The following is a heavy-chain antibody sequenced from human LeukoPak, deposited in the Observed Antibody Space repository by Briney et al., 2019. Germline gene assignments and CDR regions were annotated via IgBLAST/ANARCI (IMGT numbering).Heavy chain of an antibody. V-gene: IGHV3-7*01. D-gene: IGHD3-3*01. Sequence: GGSLRLSCAASGFTFSSYWMSWVRQAPGKGLEWVANIKQDGSEKYYVDSVKGRFTISRDNAKNSLYLQMNSLRAEDTAVYYCAREYGVAHHASYYYYMDVWGKGTTVTVSS. CDR2: IKQDGSEK. J-gene: IGHJ6*03. CDR3: AREYGVAHHASYYYYMDV. CDR1: GFTFSSYW.